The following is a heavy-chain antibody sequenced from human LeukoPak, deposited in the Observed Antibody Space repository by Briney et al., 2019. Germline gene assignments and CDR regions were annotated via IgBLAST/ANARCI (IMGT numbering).Heavy chain of an antibody. Sequence: SETLSLTCTVSGDSISSFHWSWIRQPAGKGLEWIGRIYISGSTNYNPSLKSRVTMSVDTSKNQFSLKLSSLTAADTAVYYCGGSHYYDTRGGEFDYWGQGTLVPVPP. J-gene: IGHJ4*02. CDR2: IYISGST. CDR1: GDSISSFH. CDR3: GGSHYYDTRGGEFDY. V-gene: IGHV4-4*07. D-gene: IGHD3-22*01.